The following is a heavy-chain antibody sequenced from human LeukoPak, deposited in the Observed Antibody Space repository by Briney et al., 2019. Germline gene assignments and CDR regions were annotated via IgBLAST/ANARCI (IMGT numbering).Heavy chain of an antibody. D-gene: IGHD5-12*01. CDR2: IYHSGST. CDR1: GYSLRSGYY. J-gene: IGHJ6*04. V-gene: IGHV4-38-2*01. CDR3: ARASGYDLYYYYYGMDV. Sequence: PSETLSLTCAVSGYSLRSGYYWGWIRPPPGKGLEWIGSIYHSGSTYYNPSLKSRVTISVDTSKNQFSLKLSSVTAADTAVYYCARASGYDLYYYYYGMDVWGKGTTVTVSS.